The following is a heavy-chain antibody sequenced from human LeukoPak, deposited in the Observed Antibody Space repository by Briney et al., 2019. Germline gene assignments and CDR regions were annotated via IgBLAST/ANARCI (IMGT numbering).Heavy chain of an antibody. V-gene: IGHV3-9*01. CDR3: AKDFSAVAGTKASDY. J-gene: IGHJ4*02. CDR2: ISWNSGSI. CDR1: GFTFDDYA. D-gene: IGHD6-19*01. Sequence: PGGSLRLSCAASGFTFDDYAMHWVRHAPGKGLEWVSGISWNSGSIGYADSVKGRFTISRDNAKNSLYLQMNSLRAEDTALYYCAKDFSAVAGTKASDYWGQGTLVTVSS.